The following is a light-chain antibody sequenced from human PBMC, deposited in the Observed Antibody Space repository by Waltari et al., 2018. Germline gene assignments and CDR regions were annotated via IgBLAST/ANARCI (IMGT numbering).Light chain of an antibody. CDR3: SSYADSNKWV. V-gene: IGLV2-8*01. CDR1: SSDVGAYSF. Sequence: QSALTQPPSASGSPGQSVTISCTGTSSDVGAYSFVSWYQHHPGKAPKLMIYEVDKPPAWFPDGFSGSKADNTASLSVSGLQPEDEADYYCSSYADSNKWVFGGGTKLTVL. J-gene: IGLJ3*02. CDR2: EVD.